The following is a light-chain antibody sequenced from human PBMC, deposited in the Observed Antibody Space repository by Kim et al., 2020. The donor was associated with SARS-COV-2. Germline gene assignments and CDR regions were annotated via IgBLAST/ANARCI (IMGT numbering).Light chain of an antibody. CDR2: EVR. J-gene: IGLJ2*01. V-gene: IGLV2-8*01. CDR3: SSCAGSNNMV. Sequence: GQSVSFSCSGFSSGAGDYPYVYRYLQQPGKAPLLIIYEVRSRPSGVRVRFSGSKSGNTASMTVFGVQAEAEADYYCSSCAGSNNMVFGGGTQLTVL. CDR1: SSGAGDYPY.